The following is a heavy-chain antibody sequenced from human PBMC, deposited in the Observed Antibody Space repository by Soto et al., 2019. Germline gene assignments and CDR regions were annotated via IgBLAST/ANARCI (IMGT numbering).Heavy chain of an antibody. V-gene: IGHV1-18*01. Sequence: QVQLVQSESEVKKPGASVKVSREASGYTFTNYGISWVRQAPGQGLEFMGWINTYNGNTKYPQKFQGRVTMTADTSTSTAYMELRSLRSDDTAVYYCCSSQTPTSFDYWGQGTLVTVSS. J-gene: IGHJ4*02. CDR1: GYTFTNYG. CDR2: INTYNGNT. D-gene: IGHD2-15*01. CDR3: CSSQTPTSFDY.